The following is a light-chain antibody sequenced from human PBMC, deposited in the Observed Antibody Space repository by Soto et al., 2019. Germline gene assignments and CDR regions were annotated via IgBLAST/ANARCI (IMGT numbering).Light chain of an antibody. V-gene: IGLV2-14*01. CDR1: SSDVGGYNY. J-gene: IGLJ2*01. CDR3: RSPTSSNTLA. Sequence: QSVLTQPASVSGSPGQSITISCTGTSSDVGGYNYVSWYQQHPGKAPKLMIYEVSYRPSGVSNRFSSSKSGNTASLTISGLQAEDEAGYYCRSPTSSNTLAFGGGTKLTVL. CDR2: EVS.